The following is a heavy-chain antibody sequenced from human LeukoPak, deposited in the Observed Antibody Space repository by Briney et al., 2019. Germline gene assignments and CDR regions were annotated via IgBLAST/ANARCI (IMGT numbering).Heavy chain of an antibody. V-gene: IGHV3-66*01. J-gene: IGHJ6*02. CDR2: IYSGGST. CDR1: GVTVSSNY. Sequence: PGGSLRLSCAASGVTVSSNYMSWVRQAPGKGLEWVSVIYSGGSTYYADSVKGRFTISRDNSKNTLYLQMNSLRAEDTAVYYCARDLYSSAHGMDVWGQGTTVTVSS. CDR3: ARDLYSSAHGMDV. D-gene: IGHD2-15*01.